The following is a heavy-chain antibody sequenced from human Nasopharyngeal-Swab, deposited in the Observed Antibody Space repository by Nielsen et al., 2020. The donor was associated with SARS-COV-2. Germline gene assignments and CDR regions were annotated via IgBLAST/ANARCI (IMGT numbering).Heavy chain of an antibody. J-gene: IGHJ4*02. Sequence: GGSLRLSCAASGFIFSDYTINWVRQAPGKGLEWVSSLSSSSRYIFYADSVRGRFTNSSDNAKKSVFLQMDRLRVGDTAVYYCARSLGAEVLAVEHYWGQGTPVTVSS. CDR2: LSSSSRYI. D-gene: IGHD3-10*01. CDR1: GFIFSDYT. CDR3: ARSLGAEVLAVEHY. V-gene: IGHV3-21*01.